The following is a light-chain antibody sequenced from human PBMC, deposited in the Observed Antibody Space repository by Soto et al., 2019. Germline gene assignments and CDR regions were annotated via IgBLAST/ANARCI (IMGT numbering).Light chain of an antibody. CDR2: AAS. V-gene: IGKV1-9*01. Sequence: IQLTQSPSSLSASVGDRVTITFRASQGISSYLAWYQQKPGKAPKLLIYAASTLQSGVPSRFSGSGSGTDFTLTISSLQPEDFATYYCQQLNSYPRITFGQGTKVDI. J-gene: IGKJ1*01. CDR3: QQLNSYPRIT. CDR1: QGISSY.